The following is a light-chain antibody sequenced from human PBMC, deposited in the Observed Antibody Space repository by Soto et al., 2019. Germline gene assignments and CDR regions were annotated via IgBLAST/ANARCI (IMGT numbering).Light chain of an antibody. J-gene: IGKJ1*01. V-gene: IGKV1-5*03. CDR1: QSISNW. CDR3: QQYNAYWT. Sequence: DIQMTQSPSTLSASVGDRVTITCRASQSISNWWAWYQQKPGKAPKLLIYKASDLERGVPSRFSGSGSGTEFTLTISSLQPDDVATYYCQQYNAYWTFGQGTKVEVK. CDR2: KAS.